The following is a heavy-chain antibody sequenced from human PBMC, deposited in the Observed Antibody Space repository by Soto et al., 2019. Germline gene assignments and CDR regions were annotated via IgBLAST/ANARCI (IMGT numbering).Heavy chain of an antibody. CDR2: IYISGST. J-gene: IGHJ2*01. V-gene: IGHV4-39*01. CDR3: ARDPIAIRRSCVFDL. Sequence: QLQLQESGPGLVRPSETLSLTCNVSGDSISSSNFYWGWVRQPPGKGLEWIGNIYISGSTNYNPSLMRRVTISVATSKNQFPLKLGSVTAADTAVYYCARDPIAIRRSCVFDLWGRGTLVTVSS. D-gene: IGHD6-6*01. CDR1: GDSISSSNFY.